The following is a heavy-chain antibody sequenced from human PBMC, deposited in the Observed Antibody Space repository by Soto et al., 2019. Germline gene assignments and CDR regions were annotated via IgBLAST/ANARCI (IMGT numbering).Heavy chain of an antibody. J-gene: IGHJ3*02. V-gene: IGHV4-4*02. D-gene: IGHD3-22*01. CDR3: ARDPYYYDSSGSGAFDI. CDR1: GGSISSSNW. CDR2: IYHSGST. Sequence: SETLSLTCAVSGGSISSSNWWSWVRQPPGKGLEWIGEIYHSGSTNYNPSLKSRVTISVDKSKNQFSLKLSSVTAADTAVYYCARDPYYYDSSGSGAFDIWGQGTMVTVSS.